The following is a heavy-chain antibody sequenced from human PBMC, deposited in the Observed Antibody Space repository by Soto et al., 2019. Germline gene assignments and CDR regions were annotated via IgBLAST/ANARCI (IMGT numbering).Heavy chain of an antibody. CDR3: AKVRRAVAGIHPLFDY. J-gene: IGHJ4*02. CDR2: IIGSGGST. Sequence: GSLRLSSAASGXTLSSYSMSWVRQAPGKGLEWVSAIIGSGGSTYYADSVKGRFNISRENSKNTLYLQMNSLRAEYTAVYYCAKVRRAVAGIHPLFDYWGQGTLGTVS. CDR1: GXTLSSYS. D-gene: IGHD6-19*01. V-gene: IGHV3-23*01.